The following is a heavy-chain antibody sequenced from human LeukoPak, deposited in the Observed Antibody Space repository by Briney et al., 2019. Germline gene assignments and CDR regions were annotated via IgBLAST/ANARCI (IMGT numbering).Heavy chain of an antibody. V-gene: IGHV1-69*05. CDR1: GGTFSSYA. CDR2: IIPIFGTA. J-gene: IGHJ4*02. D-gene: IGHD3-16*01. Sequence: GASVKVSCKASGGTFSSYAISWVLQAPGQGLEWMGGIIPIFGTANYAQKFQGRVTITTDESTSTAYMELSSLRSEDTAVYYCAGRYDYVWGSLDCWGQGTLVTVSS. CDR3: AGRYDYVWGSLDC.